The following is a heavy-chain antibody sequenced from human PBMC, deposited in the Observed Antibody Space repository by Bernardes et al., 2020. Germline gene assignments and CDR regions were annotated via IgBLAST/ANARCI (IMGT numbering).Heavy chain of an antibody. CDR2: ITDTGGGT. CDR1: SYG. J-gene: IGHJ6*03. Sequence: GGSLRLSCAASSYGMNWVRQAPGKGLEWVSFITDTGGGTRYADSVKGRFTVSRDISTNTVYLQMSGLRVEDTAVYYCAKGAWYCSGSSCPRILGYSYYYMDVWGKGTTVTVSS. CDR3: AKGAWYCSGSSCPRILGYSYYYMDV. V-gene: IGHV3-23*01. D-gene: IGHD2-15*01.